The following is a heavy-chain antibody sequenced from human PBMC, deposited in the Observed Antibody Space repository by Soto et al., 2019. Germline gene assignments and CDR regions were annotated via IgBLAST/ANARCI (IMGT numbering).Heavy chain of an antibody. J-gene: IGHJ4*02. CDR3: AKLGSPQTYGATGIFDY. CDR1: GGSISSSSYY. Sequence: PSETLSLTCTVSGGSISSSSYYWGWIRQPPGKGLEWIGSIYYSGSTYYNPSLKSRVTISVDTSKNQFSLKLSSVAAADTAVYYCAKLGSPQTYGATGIFDYWGQGTLVTVSS. V-gene: IGHV4-39*01. CDR2: IYYSGST. D-gene: IGHD3-10*01.